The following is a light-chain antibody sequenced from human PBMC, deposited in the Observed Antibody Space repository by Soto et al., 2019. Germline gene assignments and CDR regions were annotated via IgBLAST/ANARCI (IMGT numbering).Light chain of an antibody. CDR1: SSNIGAGYD. CDR3: QSYDSSLSGSVV. Sequence: QSVLTQPPSVSGAPGQRVTISCTGSSSNIGAGYDVHWYQQLPGTAPKLLIYGNSNRTSGVPDRFSGSKSGTAASLAINGLQAEDEADYYCQSYDSSLSGSVVFGGGIKLTVL. J-gene: IGLJ2*01. CDR2: GNS. V-gene: IGLV1-40*01.